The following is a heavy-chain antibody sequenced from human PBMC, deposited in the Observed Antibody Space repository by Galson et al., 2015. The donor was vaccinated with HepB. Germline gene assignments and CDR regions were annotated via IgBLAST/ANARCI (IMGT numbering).Heavy chain of an antibody. CDR2: IIPIFGTA. D-gene: IGHD6-19*01. V-gene: IGHV1-69*13. CDR3: SLNGEAVAGRYSWYYGMDV. J-gene: IGHJ6*02. CDR1: GGTFSSYA. Sequence: SVKVSCKSSGGTFSSYAISWVRQAPGQGLEWMGGIIPIFGTANYAQKFQGRVTITADESTSTAYMELSSLRSEDTAVYYCSLNGEAVAGRYSWYYGMDVWGQGTTVTVSS.